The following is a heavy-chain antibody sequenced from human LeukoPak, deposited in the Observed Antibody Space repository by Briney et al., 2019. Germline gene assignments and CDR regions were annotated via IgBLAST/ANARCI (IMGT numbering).Heavy chain of an antibody. CDR1: GFTFEDYG. V-gene: IGHV3-30*03. CDR3: ATASSNSYGMDV. D-gene: IGHD6-13*01. J-gene: IGHJ6*02. Sequence: GGSLRLSCAASGFTFEDYGMHWVRQAPGKGLEWVAVISYDGSNKYYADSVKGRFTISRDNSKNTLYLQMNSLRAEDTAVYYCATASSNSYGMDVWGQGTTVTVSS. CDR2: ISYDGSNK.